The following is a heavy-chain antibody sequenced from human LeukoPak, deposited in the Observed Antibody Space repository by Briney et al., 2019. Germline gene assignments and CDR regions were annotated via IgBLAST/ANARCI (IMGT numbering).Heavy chain of an antibody. Sequence: SETLSLTCTVSGGSVTSFYWSLIRQAAGKGLEWIGRIYITGDTTYNPSLKSRVTMSLDTSKNQFSLKLSSVTAADTAVYYCARDSGTTGEVKFDPWGQGTLVTASS. J-gene: IGHJ5*02. CDR1: GGSVTSFY. CDR3: ARDSGTTGEVKFDP. V-gene: IGHV4-4*07. CDR2: IYITGDT. D-gene: IGHD3-10*01.